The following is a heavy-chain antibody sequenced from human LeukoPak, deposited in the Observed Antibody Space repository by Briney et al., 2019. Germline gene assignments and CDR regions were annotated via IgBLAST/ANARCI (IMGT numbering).Heavy chain of an antibody. CDR3: ARGRNSGFDY. D-gene: IGHD2/OR15-2a*01. Sequence: SQTLSFTCAISGDSVSGNSAVAWNWFRQSPSGGLEWLGRTYYRSKWNNDYAVSVKSRITINPDTSKNQFSLHLNSVTPEDTAVYYCARGRNSGFDYWGQGTLVTVSS. V-gene: IGHV6-1*01. CDR1: GDSVSGNSAVA. J-gene: IGHJ4*02. CDR2: TYYRSKWNN.